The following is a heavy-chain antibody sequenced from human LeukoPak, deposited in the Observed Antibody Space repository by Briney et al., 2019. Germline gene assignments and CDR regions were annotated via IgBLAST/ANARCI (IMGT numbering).Heavy chain of an antibody. J-gene: IGHJ6*02. CDR1: EFMFSKYA. CDR3: ARAQRDPTYYDFWSGYYPIYYYYYYGMDV. D-gene: IGHD3-3*01. CDR2: VSASADST. Sequence: ETGGSLRLSCAASEFMFSKYAMSWVRQAPGKGLEWVSAVSASADSTYYADSVKGRFIISRDNSKNTLFLQMNSLRAEDTAVYYCARAQRDPTYYDFWSGYYPIYYYYYYGMDVWGQGTTVTVSS. V-gene: IGHV3-23*01.